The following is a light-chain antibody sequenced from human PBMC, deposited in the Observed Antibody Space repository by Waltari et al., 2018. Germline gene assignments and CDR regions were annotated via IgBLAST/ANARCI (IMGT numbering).Light chain of an antibody. Sequence: QSVLTQPPSASGAPGQSVTISCSGSSSNIGRNYVSWYQQLSGKAPKLLIFDNNQRPSGVPDRFSGSKSGTSASLAISGLQSEDEADYYCATWDDSLSGYIFGPGTRLTV. V-gene: IGLV1-47*02. CDR1: SSNIGRNY. CDR3: ATWDDSLSGYI. CDR2: DNN. J-gene: IGLJ1*01.